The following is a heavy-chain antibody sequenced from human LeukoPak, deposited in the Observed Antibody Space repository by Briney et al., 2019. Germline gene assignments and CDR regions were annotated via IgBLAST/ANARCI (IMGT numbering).Heavy chain of an antibody. Sequence: GGSLRLSCVASGFTFSSYWMHWVRQAPGKGLVWVSRINSDGSSTSYADSVKGRFTISRDNAKNTLYLQMNSLRAEDTAVYYCARVLGNPYYYYYYMDVWGKGTTVTVSS. D-gene: IGHD4-23*01. CDR1: GFTFSSYW. J-gene: IGHJ6*03. V-gene: IGHV3-74*01. CDR3: ARVLGNPYYYYYYMDV. CDR2: INSDGSST.